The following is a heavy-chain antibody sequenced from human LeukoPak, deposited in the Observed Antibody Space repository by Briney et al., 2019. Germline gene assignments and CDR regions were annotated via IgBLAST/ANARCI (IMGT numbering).Heavy chain of an antibody. CDR1: GFIFSNYA. Sequence: GGSLRLACAASGFIFSNYAMHWVRHAPGKGLECVSANSGSGSSTYYADSVKGRFTISRDNSKNTLYLQMNSLRAEDTAVYYCASPLDYGDYSWFDPWGQGTLVTVSS. CDR3: ASPLDYGDYSWFDP. V-gene: IGHV3-23*01. J-gene: IGHJ5*02. CDR2: NSGSGSST. D-gene: IGHD4-17*01.